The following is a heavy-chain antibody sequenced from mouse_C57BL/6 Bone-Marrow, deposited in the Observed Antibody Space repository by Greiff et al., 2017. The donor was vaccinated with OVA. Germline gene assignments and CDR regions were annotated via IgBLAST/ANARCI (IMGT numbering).Heavy chain of an antibody. V-gene: IGHV1-69*01. CDR1: GYTFTSYW. CDR3: ARSPTWMDY. CDR2: IDPSDSYT. Sequence: QVQLQQPGAELVMPGASVKLSCKASGYTFTSYWMHWVKQRPGQGLEWIGEIDPSDSYTNYNQKFKGKSTLTVDKSSSTAYMQLSSLTSEDSAVYYGARSPTWMDYWGQGTSVTVSS. J-gene: IGHJ4*01.